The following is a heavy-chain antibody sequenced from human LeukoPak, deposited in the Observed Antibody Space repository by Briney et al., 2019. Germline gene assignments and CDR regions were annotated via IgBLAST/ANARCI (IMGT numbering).Heavy chain of an antibody. V-gene: IGHV3-7*01. D-gene: IGHD6-6*01. CDR1: GFTFSSYW. CDR2: IKQDGTEI. CDR3: ASCRGSSSSADY. Sequence: GGSLRLSCAASGFTFSSYWMSWVRQAPGKGLEWVANIKQDGTEILYMDSVKGRFTISRDNAKNSLFLQMNSLRAEDTAVYYCASCRGSSSSADYWGQGTLVTVSS. J-gene: IGHJ4*02.